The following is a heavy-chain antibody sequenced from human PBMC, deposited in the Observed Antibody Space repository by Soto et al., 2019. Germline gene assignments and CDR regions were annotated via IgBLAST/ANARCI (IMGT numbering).Heavy chain of an antibody. D-gene: IGHD3-22*01. J-gene: IGHJ4*02. CDR2: ISGSGGTT. CDR1: GFTFSNYA. Sequence: PGGSLRLSCVASGFTFSNYAMSWVRQAPGKGLEWVSSISGSGGTTYYTDSVKGRFTLSRDNSKNTLYLQMNSLRAEDTAVYYCAKRKLDSSGYSVWGQGTLVTVSS. V-gene: IGHV3-23*01. CDR3: AKRKLDSSGYSV.